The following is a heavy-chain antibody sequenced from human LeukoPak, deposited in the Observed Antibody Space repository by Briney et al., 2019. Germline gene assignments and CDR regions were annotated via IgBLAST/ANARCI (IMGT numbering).Heavy chain of an antibody. D-gene: IGHD6-13*01. CDR3: ARGSIAAAGTDFDY. CDR1: GFTVSSNY. V-gene: IGHV3-53*01. J-gene: IGHJ4*02. Sequence: GGSLRLSCAASGFTVSSNYMSWVRQAPGKGLEWVLVIYSGGSTYYADSVKGRFTISRDNSKNTLYLQMNSLRAEDTAVYYCARGSIAAAGTDFDYWGQGTLVTVSS. CDR2: IYSGGST.